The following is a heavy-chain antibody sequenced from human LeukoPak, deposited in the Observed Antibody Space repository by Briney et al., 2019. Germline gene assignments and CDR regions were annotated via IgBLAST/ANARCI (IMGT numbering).Heavy chain of an antibody. D-gene: IGHD6-13*01. CDR2: ISGSGGST. V-gene: IGHV3-23*01. CDR1: GFTFSSYA. Sequence: PGGSLRLSCAASGFTFSSYAMSWVRQAPGKGLEWGSAISGSGGSTYYADSVKGRFTISRDNSKNTLYLQMNSLRAEDTAVYYCAKRGSSWYLNGMDVWGQGTTVTVSS. CDR3: AKRGSSWYLNGMDV. J-gene: IGHJ6*02.